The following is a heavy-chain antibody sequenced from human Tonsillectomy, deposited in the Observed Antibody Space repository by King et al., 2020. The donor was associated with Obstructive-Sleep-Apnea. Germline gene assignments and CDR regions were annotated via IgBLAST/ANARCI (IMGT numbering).Heavy chain of an antibody. CDR2: ITSSGAYI. J-gene: IGHJ6*02. CDR1: GFTFSDYY. D-gene: IGHD1-26*01. Sequence: VQLVESGGGLVKPGGSLRLSCAASGFTFSDYYMSWIRQVPGRGLEWISYITSSGAYINYAASVKGRFTISRDNAKNSLFLHMKSLRVEDTAFYYCARQIGASGSYYYYYALDVWGQGTTVTVSS. CDR3: ARQIGASGSYYYYYALDV. V-gene: IGHV3-11*06.